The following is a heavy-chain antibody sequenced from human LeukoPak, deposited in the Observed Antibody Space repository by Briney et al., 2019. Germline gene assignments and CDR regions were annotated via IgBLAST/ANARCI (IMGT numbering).Heavy chain of an antibody. CDR3: ARAKRNGFDI. CDR2: ISTSSSYI. Sequence: GGSLRLSCAVSGFTFSTYNMKWVRQAPGKGLEWVSSISTSSSYIYYADSVKGRFTISRDNAKNSLYLQMNSLRAEDTAVYYCARAKRNGFDIWGQGTMVTVSS. V-gene: IGHV3-21*01. J-gene: IGHJ3*02. CDR1: GFTFSTYN.